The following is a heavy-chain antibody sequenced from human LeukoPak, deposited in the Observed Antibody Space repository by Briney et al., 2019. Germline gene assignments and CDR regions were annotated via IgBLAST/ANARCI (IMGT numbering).Heavy chain of an antibody. CDR2: ISSSSSYI. CDR1: GFTFDDYA. D-gene: IGHD4-11*01. Sequence: PGRSLRLSCAASGFTFDDYAMHWVRQAPGKGLEWVSSISSSSSYIYYADSVKGRFTISRDNAKNSLYLQMNSLRAEDTAVYYCASPLHLPWGQGTLVTVSS. V-gene: IGHV3-21*01. CDR3: ASPLHLP. J-gene: IGHJ5*02.